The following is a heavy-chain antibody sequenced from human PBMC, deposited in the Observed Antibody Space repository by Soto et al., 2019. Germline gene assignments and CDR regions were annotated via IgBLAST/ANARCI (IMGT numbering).Heavy chain of an antibody. D-gene: IGHD4-17*01. CDR2: VSGRGGST. Sequence: VQLLESGGGLVQPGGSLRLACTASGFTFNHYAMSWVRQAPGNGLELVSAVSGRGGSTKYADSVKGLFIISRDNSDSTLYLQMDSLRGEDTAVYYCAKDSTVPTSLYFYYYGFDVWGQGTTVTVSS. CDR3: AKDSTVPTSLYFYYYGFDV. CDR1: GFTFNHYA. J-gene: IGHJ6*01. V-gene: IGHV3-23*01.